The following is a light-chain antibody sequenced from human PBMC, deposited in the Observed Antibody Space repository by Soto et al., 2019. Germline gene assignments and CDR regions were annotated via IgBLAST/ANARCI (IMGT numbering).Light chain of an antibody. V-gene: IGKV1-33*01. CDR2: DAS. CDR3: QQYDNLPIT. CDR1: QDINNY. J-gene: IGKJ5*01. Sequence: DIQMTQSPSSLSASVGDRVTITCQASQDINNYLNWYQQKPEKAPKLLIYDASNMETGVPSRFSGSGSGTDFTLTISSLQPEDIATYYCQQYDNLPITFGQGTRLEIK.